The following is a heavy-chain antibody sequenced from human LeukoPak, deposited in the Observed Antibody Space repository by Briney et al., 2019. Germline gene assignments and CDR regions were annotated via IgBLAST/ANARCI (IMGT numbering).Heavy chain of an antibody. D-gene: IGHD3-10*01. V-gene: IGHV3-43D*03. CDR3: AKDKFDGSGSYYFDH. Sequence: PGGSLRLSCAASGFTFDDYALHWVRQFPGKGLEWVSLISWDGGRTYYADSVKGRFTISRDNSKNPLYLQMNSLRTEDTALYYCAKDKFDGSGSYYFDHWGQGTLVTVSS. CDR1: GFTFDDYA. J-gene: IGHJ4*02. CDR2: ISWDGGRT.